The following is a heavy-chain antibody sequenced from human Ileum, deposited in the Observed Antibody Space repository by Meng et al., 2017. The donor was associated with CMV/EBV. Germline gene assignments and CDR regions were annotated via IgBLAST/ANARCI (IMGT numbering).Heavy chain of an antibody. J-gene: IGHJ4*02. CDR3: ARDLGRSPALDDC. D-gene: IGHD5-18*01. Sequence: VQWVESGGGLIQPGGSLRLSCAVSSFSVSSNYMIWVRQAPGKGLEWVSRINSDGSRTSYADSVQGRFTISRDNAKNTLYMQMNSLRAEDTAVYYCARDLGRSPALDDCWGPGTLVTVPS. CDR2: INSDGSRT. V-gene: IGHV3-74*01. CDR1: SFSVSSNY.